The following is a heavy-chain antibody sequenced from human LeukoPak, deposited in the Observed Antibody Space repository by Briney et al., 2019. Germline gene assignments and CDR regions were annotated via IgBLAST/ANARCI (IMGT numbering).Heavy chain of an antibody. V-gene: IGHV3-23*01. J-gene: IGHJ4*02. CDR3: AKGGRGSWAGNTGD. CDR2: INFNGGRT. CDR1: GFDFSSHG. D-gene: IGHD3-10*01. Sequence: GGSLRLPCAASGFDFSSHGMNWVRQAPGKGLEWVSTINFNGGRTYYADSVKGRFSVSRDNSKNTLYLQMNSLRVEDTAVYYCAKGGRGSWAGNTGDWGQGTLLSVSS.